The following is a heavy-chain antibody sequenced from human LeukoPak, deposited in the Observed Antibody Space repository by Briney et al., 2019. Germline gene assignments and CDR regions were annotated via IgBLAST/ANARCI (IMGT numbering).Heavy chain of an antibody. CDR1: GGSMSSNNYY. D-gene: IGHD3-22*01. Sequence: SETLSLTCTVPGGSMSSNNYYWSWIRQPPGKGLEWIGYISSSGSTYYNPSLKGRPTISVDTSKNQFSLKLSSVTAADTAVYYCARARGRYYDNSDTLHYWGQGTLVTVSS. CDR2: ISSSGST. V-gene: IGHV4-30-4*01. J-gene: IGHJ4*02. CDR3: ARARGRYYDNSDTLHY.